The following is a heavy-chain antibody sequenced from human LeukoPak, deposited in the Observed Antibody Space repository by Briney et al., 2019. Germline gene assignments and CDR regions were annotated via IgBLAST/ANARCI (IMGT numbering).Heavy chain of an antibody. CDR3: ARDYCGADCYPMGDWFDP. J-gene: IGHJ5*02. CDR2: IYYSGST. CDR1: GGSISSYY. D-gene: IGHD2-21*01. Sequence: KPSETLSLTCTVSGGSISSYYWSWIRQPPGKGLEWIGYIYYSGSTNYNPSLKSRVTISVDTSKNQFSLKLSSVTAADTAVYYCARDYCGADCYPMGDWFDPWGQGTLVTVSS. V-gene: IGHV4-59*01.